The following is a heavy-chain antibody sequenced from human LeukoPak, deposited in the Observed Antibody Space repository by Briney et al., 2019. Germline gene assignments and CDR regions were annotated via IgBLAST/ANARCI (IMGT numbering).Heavy chain of an antibody. D-gene: IGHD2-15*01. CDR1: GYSFTSYW. V-gene: IGHV5-51*01. J-gene: IGHJ6*02. Sequence: GESLKISCKGSGYSFTSYWIGWVRQMPGKGLEWMGIIYPGDSDTRYSPSFQGQVTISADKSISTAYLQWSSLKASDTAMYYCARHVTCSGGSCYPPREDYYYGMDVWGQGTTVTVSS. CDR3: ARHVTCSGGSCYPPREDYYYGMDV. CDR2: IYPGDSDT.